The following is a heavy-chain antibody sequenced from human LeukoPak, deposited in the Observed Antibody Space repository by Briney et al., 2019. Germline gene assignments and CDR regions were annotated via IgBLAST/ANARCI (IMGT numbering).Heavy chain of an antibody. CDR1: GFTFSSYE. CDR3: ARDKGDGYNPLDY. Sequence: GGSLRLSCAASGFTFSSYEMNWVRQAPGKGLEWVANIKNDGTEKYYVDSVKGRFTISRDNAKNSLYLQMNSLRAEDTAMYYCARDKGDGYNPLDYWGQGTLVTVSS. CDR2: IKNDGTEK. V-gene: IGHV3-7*01. J-gene: IGHJ4*02. D-gene: IGHD5-24*01.